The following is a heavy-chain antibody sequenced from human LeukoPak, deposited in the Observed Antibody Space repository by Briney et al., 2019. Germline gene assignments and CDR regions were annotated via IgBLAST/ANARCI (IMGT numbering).Heavy chain of an antibody. D-gene: IGHD3-9*01. CDR1: GYTFTSYA. J-gene: IGHJ4*02. CDR2: INAGNGNT. CDR3: ARGHDILTGNYDY. Sequence: ASVKVSCKASGYTFTSYAMHWVRQAPGQRPEWMGWINAGNGNTKYSQKFQGRVTITRDTSASTVYVELSSLRSEDTAVYYCARGHDILTGNYDYWGQGTLVTVSS. V-gene: IGHV1-3*01.